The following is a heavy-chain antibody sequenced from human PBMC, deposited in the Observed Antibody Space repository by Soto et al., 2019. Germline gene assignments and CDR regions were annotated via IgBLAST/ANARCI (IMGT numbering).Heavy chain of an antibody. V-gene: IGHV1-2*02. D-gene: IGHD7-27*01. Sequence: ASVKVSCKASGYTFTGYYMHWVRQAPGQGLEWMGWINPNSGGTNYAQKFQGRVTMTRDTSISTAYMELSRLRSDDTAVYYCARDWGLGPSDRGYWGQGTLVTVSS. CDR1: GYTFTGYY. CDR3: ARDWGLGPSDRGY. J-gene: IGHJ4*02. CDR2: INPNSGGT.